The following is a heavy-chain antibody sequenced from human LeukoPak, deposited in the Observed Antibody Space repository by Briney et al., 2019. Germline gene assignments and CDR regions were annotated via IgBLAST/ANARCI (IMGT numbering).Heavy chain of an antibody. CDR3: AIHSGSYPGGGFDI. V-gene: IGHV3-30*03. Sequence: PGGSLRLSCAASGFTFSNYGMHWVRQAPGKGLEWMTVISYDGSSKYYADSVKGRFTISRDNSKNTLYLQMNSLRAEDTAVYYCAIHSGSYPGGGFDIWGQGTMVTVSS. CDR2: ISYDGSSK. D-gene: IGHD1-26*01. J-gene: IGHJ3*02. CDR1: GFTFSNYG.